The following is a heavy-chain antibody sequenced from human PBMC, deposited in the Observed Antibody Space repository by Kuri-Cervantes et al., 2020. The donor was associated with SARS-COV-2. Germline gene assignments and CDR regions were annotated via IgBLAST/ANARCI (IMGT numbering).Heavy chain of an antibody. V-gene: IGHV3-30*02. D-gene: IGHD2-2*01. J-gene: IGHJ6*03. CDR3: AKLKRYQLLRYHMDV. Sequence: GESLKISCAASGFTFSSCGMHWVRQAPGKGLEWVAFIRYDGSNKDYPDSVKGRFTVSRDDSKNTLFLQMNGLRAEDTAVYYCAKLKRYQLLRYHMDVWGKGTTVTVSS. CDR1: GFTFSSCG. CDR2: IRYDGSNK.